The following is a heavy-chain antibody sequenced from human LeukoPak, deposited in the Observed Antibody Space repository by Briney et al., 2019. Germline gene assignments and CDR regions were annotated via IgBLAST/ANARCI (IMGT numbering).Heavy chain of an antibody. V-gene: IGHV3-7*04. D-gene: IGHD3-10*01. CDR1: GFTFSSYW. Sequence: PGGSLRLSCAAPGFTFSSYWMSWVRQAPGKGLEWVANIEPDGSEKYYVDSVKGRFTISRDNAKNSLYLQMNGLRAEDTAVYFCARGGFRTFDYWGQGTLVTVSS. J-gene: IGHJ4*02. CDR2: IEPDGSEK. CDR3: ARGGFRTFDY.